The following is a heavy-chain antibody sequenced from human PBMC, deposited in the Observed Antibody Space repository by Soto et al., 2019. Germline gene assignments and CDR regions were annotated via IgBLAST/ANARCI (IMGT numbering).Heavy chain of an antibody. D-gene: IGHD3-3*01. CDR1: GGTFSSDA. CDR2: IIPIFGTA. J-gene: IGHJ4*02. Sequence: SVKGSCKAFGGTFSSDAISWGRQAPGQGLEWMGGIIPIFGTANYAQKFQGRVTITADKSTSTAYMELSSLRSEDTAVYYCARDPVEDDLWSGSTPLNDYWGQGTLVTVSS. CDR3: ARDPVEDDLWSGSTPLNDY. V-gene: IGHV1-69*06.